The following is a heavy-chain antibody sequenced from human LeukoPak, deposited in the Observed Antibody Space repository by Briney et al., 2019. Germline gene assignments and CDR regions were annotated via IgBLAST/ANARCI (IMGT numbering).Heavy chain of an antibody. CDR1: GGSISSYY. CDR2: IYYSGYT. Sequence: SETLSLTCTVSGGSISSYYWSWIRQPPGKGLEWIGYIYYSGYTRYNPSLKSRVTISVDTSKNQFSLKMKSVIAADTAVYYCARDPHEAGMLDPWGQGTLVTVSS. J-gene: IGHJ5*02. D-gene: IGHD1-1*01. V-gene: IGHV4-59*01. CDR3: ARDPHEAGMLDP.